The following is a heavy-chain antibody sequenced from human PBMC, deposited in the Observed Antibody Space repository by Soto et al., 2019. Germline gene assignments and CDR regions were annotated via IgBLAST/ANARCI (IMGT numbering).Heavy chain of an antibody. V-gene: IGHV1-8*01. CDR1: GYTFTSYD. CDR2: MNPNSGNT. D-gene: IGHD3-3*01. J-gene: IGHJ6*04. CDR3: ARGRISVLRFLEWLLV. Sequence: ASVKVSCKASGYTFTSYDINWVRQATGQGLEWMGWMNPNSGNTGYAQKFQGRVTMTRNTSISTAYMELSSLRSEDTAVYYRARGRISVLRFLEWLLVWGKGTTVTVSS.